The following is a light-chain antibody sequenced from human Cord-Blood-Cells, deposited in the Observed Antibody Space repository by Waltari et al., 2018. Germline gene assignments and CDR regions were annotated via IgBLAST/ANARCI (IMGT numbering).Light chain of an antibody. Sequence: VLTQPPSVSVAPGKTARITCGGNNIGSKSVHWYQQKPGQAPVLVIYYDSDRPSGIPERFSGSNSGNTATLTISRVEAGDEADYYCQVWDSSSDHPVFGGGTKLTVL. V-gene: IGLV3-21*04. CDR1: NIGSKS. J-gene: IGLJ3*02. CDR3: QVWDSSSDHPV. CDR2: YDS.